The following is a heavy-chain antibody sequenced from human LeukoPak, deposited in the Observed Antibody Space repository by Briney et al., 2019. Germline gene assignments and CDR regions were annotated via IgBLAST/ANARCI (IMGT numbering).Heavy chain of an antibody. J-gene: IGHJ4*02. CDR1: GGTFSSYA. D-gene: IGHD3-3*01. CDR3: ARGGFFGVEYYFDY. V-gene: IGHV1-18*01. CDR2: ISAYNGNT. Sequence: ASVKVSCKASGGTFSSYAISRVRQAPGQGLEWMGWISAYNGNTNYAQKLQGRVTMTTDTSTSTAYMELRSLRSDDTAVYYCARGGFFGVEYYFDYWGQGTLVTVSS.